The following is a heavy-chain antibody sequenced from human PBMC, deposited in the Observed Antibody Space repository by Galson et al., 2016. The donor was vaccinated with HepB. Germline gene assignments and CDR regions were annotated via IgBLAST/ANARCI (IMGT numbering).Heavy chain of an antibody. Sequence: SLRLSCAGSGFTVRNNYMSWVRQAPGKGLEWVSVIYSGGTTYYADSVKGRFTISRDTSKNTVHLQMNSLRAEDTAVYYCARELGRGYGYGIIEYWGQGTLVTVSS. D-gene: IGHD5-18*01. CDR2: IYSGGTT. CDR1: GFTVRNNY. V-gene: IGHV3-66*01. J-gene: IGHJ4*02. CDR3: ARELGRGYGYGIIEY.